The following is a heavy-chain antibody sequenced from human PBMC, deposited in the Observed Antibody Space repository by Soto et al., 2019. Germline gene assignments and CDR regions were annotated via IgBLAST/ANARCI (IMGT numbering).Heavy chain of an antibody. V-gene: IGHV4-59*01. Sequence: QVQLQESGPGLVKPSETLSLTCTVSGGSISSYYWSWIRQPPGKGLAWIGYIHYSGSTTYNPSRKSGVTISVDTSKNQFSLKLSSVTAADTAVYYCARDRDSSGYYYGAFDIWGQGTMVTVSS. CDR2: IHYSGST. CDR3: ARDRDSSGYYYGAFDI. J-gene: IGHJ3*02. CDR1: GGSISSYY. D-gene: IGHD3-22*01.